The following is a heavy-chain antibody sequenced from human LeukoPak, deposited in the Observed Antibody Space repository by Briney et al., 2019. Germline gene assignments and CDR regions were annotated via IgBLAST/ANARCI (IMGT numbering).Heavy chain of an antibody. Sequence: PEGSLRLSCAASGFTLSSYWMHWVRQAPGKGLVWVSRINSDGSITNYADSVKGRFAISRDNAKSTLYLQMNSLRVEDTAAYYCVRDAVSFDIWGRGALVTVSS. CDR2: INSDGSIT. J-gene: IGHJ3*02. V-gene: IGHV3-74*01. CDR1: GFTLSSYW. CDR3: VRDAVSFDI.